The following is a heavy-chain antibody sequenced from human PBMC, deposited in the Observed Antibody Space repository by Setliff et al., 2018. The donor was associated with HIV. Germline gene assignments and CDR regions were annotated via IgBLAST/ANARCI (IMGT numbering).Heavy chain of an antibody. CDR1: GGSFSGYY. D-gene: IGHD2-21*02. Sequence: SETLSLTCAVYGGSFSGYYWSWIRQPPGKGLEWIGEINHSGSTNYNPSLKSRVTISVDTSKNQFSLKLSSVTAADTAVYYCARGEFYCGTDCYWSSFDYWGQGSLVTVSS. J-gene: IGHJ4*02. V-gene: IGHV4-34*01. CDR2: INHSGST. CDR3: ARGEFYCGTDCYWSSFDY.